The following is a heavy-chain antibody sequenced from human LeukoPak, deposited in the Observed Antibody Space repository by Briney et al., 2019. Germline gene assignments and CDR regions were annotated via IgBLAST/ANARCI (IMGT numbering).Heavy chain of an antibody. CDR2: ISGSASST. V-gene: IGHV3-23*01. J-gene: IGHJ4*02. CDR1: GFTFSNYA. CDR3: ARSGSYYLLDY. Sequence: GGSLRLSCAASGFTFSNYAMSWVRQAPGKGLEWVSAISGSASSTYYADSVKGRFTISRDNFKNTLYLQMNSLGAEDTAVYYCARSGSYYLLDYWGQGTLVTVSS. D-gene: IGHD1-26*01.